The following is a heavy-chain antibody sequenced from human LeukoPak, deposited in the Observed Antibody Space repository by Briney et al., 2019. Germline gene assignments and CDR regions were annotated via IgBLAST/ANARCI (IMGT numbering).Heavy chain of an antibody. V-gene: IGHV4-34*01. CDR1: GGSFSGYY. Sequence: PSETLSLTCAVYGGSFSGYYWSWIRQPPGKGLEWIGEINHSGSTNYNQSLKSRVTISVDTSKNQFSLKLSSVTAADTAVYYCAGSYFGYYYYYGMDVWGKGTTVTVSS. J-gene: IGHJ6*04. CDR3: AGSYFGYYYYYGMDV. D-gene: IGHD3-10*01. CDR2: INHSGST.